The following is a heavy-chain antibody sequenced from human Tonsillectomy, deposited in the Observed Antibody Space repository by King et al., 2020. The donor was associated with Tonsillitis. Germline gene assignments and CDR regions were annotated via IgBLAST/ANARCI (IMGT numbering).Heavy chain of an antibody. V-gene: IGHV4-59*01. J-gene: IGHJ3*02. D-gene: IGHD5-18*01. CDR1: GGSISGYY. CDR2: IYYSGTP. CDR3: ARVGPTASHSFDI. Sequence: QLQESGPGLVKPSETLSLTCSVSGGSISGYYVNWIRQAPGRGLEWIAYIYYSGTPNYNPSLKRRVTISVDMSKNQFSLKLTSVTAADTAVYYCARVGPTASHSFDIWGQGTMVTVSS.